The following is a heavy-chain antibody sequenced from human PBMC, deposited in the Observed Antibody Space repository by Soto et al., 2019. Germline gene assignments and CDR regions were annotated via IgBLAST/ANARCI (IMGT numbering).Heavy chain of an antibody. CDR3: ARNNCGGACYDAFDI. J-gene: IGHJ3*02. CDR1: GFTFSSYA. Sequence: GSLRLSCAASGFTFSSYAMHWVRQAPGKGLEWVAVISYDGSNKYYADSVKGRFTISRDNSKNTLYLQMNSLRAEDTAVYYCARNNCGGACYDAFDIWGQGTMVTVSS. D-gene: IGHD2-21*02. CDR2: ISYDGSNK. V-gene: IGHV3-30*04.